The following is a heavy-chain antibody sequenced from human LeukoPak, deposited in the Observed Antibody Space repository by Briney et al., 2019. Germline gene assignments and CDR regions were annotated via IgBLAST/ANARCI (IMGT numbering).Heavy chain of an antibody. CDR3: ARTITMVHRSGAFDI. J-gene: IGHJ3*02. D-gene: IGHD3-10*01. CDR1: GYTFTSCY. Sequence: ASVKVSCKASGYTFTSCYMHWVRQAPGQGLEWMGIINPSGGSTSYAQKFQGRVTMTRDTSTSTVYMELSSLRSEDTAVYYCARTITMVHRSGAFDIWGQGTMVTVSS. CDR2: INPSGGST. V-gene: IGHV1-46*01.